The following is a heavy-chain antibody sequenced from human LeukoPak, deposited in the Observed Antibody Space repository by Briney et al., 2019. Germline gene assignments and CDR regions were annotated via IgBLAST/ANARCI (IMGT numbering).Heavy chain of an antibody. CDR3: ARWDSGSYFLDF. V-gene: IGHV4-59*02. Sequence: SETGSLTCIVAAGSVSSYYWNWIRQPAGRGLEWIRDIHYSGSINYNPSLKSRVTISIDASKNQFSLKLNSVTAADTAVYYCARWDSGSYFLDFWGQGTLVTVSS. CDR1: AGSVSSYY. D-gene: IGHD1-26*01. CDR2: IHYSGSI. J-gene: IGHJ4*02.